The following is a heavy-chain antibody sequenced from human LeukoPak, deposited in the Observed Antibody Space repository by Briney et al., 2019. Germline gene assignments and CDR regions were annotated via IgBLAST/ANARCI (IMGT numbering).Heavy chain of an antibody. CDR1: GGSFTSYY. CDR3: ARGVVTTQFDY. D-gene: IGHD3-22*01. V-gene: IGHV4-59*01. CDR2: IYFSGST. Sequence: PSETLSLTCALYGGSFTSYYWSWIRQPPGKGLEWNWYIYFSGSTNYNPSLKSRDTISVDTPQTQSSLKLNSVTAADTAIYYCARGVVTTQFDYWGQEALVTVSS. J-gene: IGHJ4*02.